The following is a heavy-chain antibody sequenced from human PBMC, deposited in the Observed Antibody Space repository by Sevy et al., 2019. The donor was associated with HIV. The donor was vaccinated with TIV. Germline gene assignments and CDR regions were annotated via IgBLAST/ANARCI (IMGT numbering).Heavy chain of an antibody. CDR1: AFTVSSNY. Sequence: GGSLRLSCAASAFTVSSNYMSWVRQAPGKGLEWVSVIYSGGSTYYADSVKGRFTISRDNSKNTLYLQMNSLRAEDTAVYYCARGAMVRGVTGDYWGQGTLVTVSS. CDR2: IYSGGST. V-gene: IGHV3-53*01. J-gene: IGHJ4*02. D-gene: IGHD3-10*01. CDR3: ARGAMVRGVTGDY.